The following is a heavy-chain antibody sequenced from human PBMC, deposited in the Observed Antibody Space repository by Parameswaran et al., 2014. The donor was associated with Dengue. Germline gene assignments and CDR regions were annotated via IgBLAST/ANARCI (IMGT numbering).Heavy chain of an antibody. CDR3: ARLEWDYDFWKGDWFDP. CDR2: IYYSGST. D-gene: IGHD3-3*01. Sequence: RWIRQPPGKGLEWIGYIYYSGSTNYNPSLKSRVTISVDTSKNQFSLKLSSVTAADTAVYYCARLEWDYDFWKGDWFDPWGQGTLVTVSS. J-gene: IGHJ5*02. V-gene: IGHV4-59*08.